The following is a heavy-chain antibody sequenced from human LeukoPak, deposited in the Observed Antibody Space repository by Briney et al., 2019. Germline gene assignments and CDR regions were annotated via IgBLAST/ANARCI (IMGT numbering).Heavy chain of an antibody. CDR3: ARTNQISETAFDI. J-gene: IGHJ3*02. CDR1: SGSLNNYY. Sequence: SGTPSLTCTVSSGSLNNYYWSWIRQTPGEGLEWIGYILSSGSTNYNPSVKSRVTISVDTSKNQFSLKLRSVTAADTAVYYCARTNQISETAFDIWGQGTMVIVSS. V-gene: IGHV4-59*01. D-gene: IGHD1-14*01. CDR2: ILSSGST.